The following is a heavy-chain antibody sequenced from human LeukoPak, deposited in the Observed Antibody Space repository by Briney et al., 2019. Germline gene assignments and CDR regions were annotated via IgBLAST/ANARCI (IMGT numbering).Heavy chain of an antibody. CDR3: ATHLGYCSSTSCYPVFDY. CDR2: IYPGDSDT. D-gene: IGHD2-2*01. CDR1: GYSFTSYW. V-gene: IGHV5-51*01. J-gene: IGHJ4*02. Sequence: PGESLEISCKGSGYSFTSYWIGWVRQMPGKGLEWMGIIYPGDSDTRYSPSFQGQVTISADKSIGTAYLQWSSLKASDTAMYYCATHLGYCSSTSCYPVFDYWGQGTLVTVSS.